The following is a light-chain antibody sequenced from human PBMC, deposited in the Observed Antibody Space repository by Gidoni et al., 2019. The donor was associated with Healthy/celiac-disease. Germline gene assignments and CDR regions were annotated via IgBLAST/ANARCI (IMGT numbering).Light chain of an antibody. J-gene: IGLJ2*01. V-gene: IGLV1-44*01. CDR2: SNN. CDR3: AAWDDSLNAVV. Sequence: QSVLTQPPSASGTPGQRVTISCSGSSSTIGSNTVNWYQQLPGTAPNLLIYSNNQRPSGVPDRFSGSKSGTSASLAISGLQSEDEADYYCAAWDDSLNAVVFGGGTKLTVL. CDR1: SSTIGSNT.